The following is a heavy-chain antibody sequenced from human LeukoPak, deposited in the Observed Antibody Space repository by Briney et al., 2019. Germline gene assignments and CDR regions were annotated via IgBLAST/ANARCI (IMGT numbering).Heavy chain of an antibody. CDR1: GFTFSNYA. Sequence: GGSLRLSCVASGFTFSNYAMTWVRQAPGKGLEWVSAISAGGVDTIYADSVRGRFTISRDNSKSTLYLQMNSLRAEDTAVYYCAAKEGLTGYLSGSFDYWGQGTLVTVSS. CDR3: AAKEGLTGYLSGSFDY. J-gene: IGHJ4*02. CDR2: ISAGGVDT. V-gene: IGHV3-23*01. D-gene: IGHD3-9*01.